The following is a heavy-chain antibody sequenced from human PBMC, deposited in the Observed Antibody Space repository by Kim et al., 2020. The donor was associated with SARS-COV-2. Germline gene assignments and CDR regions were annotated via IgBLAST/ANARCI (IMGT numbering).Heavy chain of an antibody. Sequence: GGSLRLSCAASGITFSSYGMHWVRQAPGKGLEWVAVISCDGSNKNYADSVKGRFTISRDNSKNTLYLQMNSLRDEDTAVYYCAKDLQMGHGIGWYYYYYG. CDR1: GITFSSYG. J-gene: IGHJ6*01. CDR2: ISCDGSNK. V-gene: IGHV3-30*18. CDR3: AKDLQMGHGIGWYYYYYG. D-gene: IGHD6-19*01.